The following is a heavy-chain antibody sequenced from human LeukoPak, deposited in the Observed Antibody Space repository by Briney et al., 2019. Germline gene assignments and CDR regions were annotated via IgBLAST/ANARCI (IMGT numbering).Heavy chain of an antibody. CDR1: GFTFSSYG. V-gene: IGHV3-30*18. D-gene: IGHD4-23*01. Sequence: GSLRLSCAASGFTFSSYGMHWVRQAPGKGLEWVAVISYDGSNKYYADSVKGRFTISRDNSKNTLYLQMNSLRAEDTAVYYCAKVISGGNFDYWGQGTLVTVSS. J-gene: IGHJ4*02. CDR2: ISYDGSNK. CDR3: AKVISGGNFDY.